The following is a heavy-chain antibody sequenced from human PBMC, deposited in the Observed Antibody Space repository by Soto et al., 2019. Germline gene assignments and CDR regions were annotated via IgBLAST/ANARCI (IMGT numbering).Heavy chain of an antibody. J-gene: IGHJ3*02. CDR3: ARGAAEDIVVVVAATNAFDI. V-gene: IGHV1-18*01. Sequence: ASVQVSCKASGYTFTSYGISWVRHAPGQGLEWMGWISAYNGNTNYAQKLQGRVTMTTDTSTSTAYMELRSLRSDDTAVYYCARGAAEDIVVVVAATNAFDIWGQGTMVTVS. D-gene: IGHD2-15*01. CDR2: ISAYNGNT. CDR1: GYTFTSYG.